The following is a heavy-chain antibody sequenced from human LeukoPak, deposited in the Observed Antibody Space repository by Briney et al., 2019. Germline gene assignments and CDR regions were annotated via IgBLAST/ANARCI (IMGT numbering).Heavy chain of an antibody. CDR3: AADQYDYVWGSYRPYYGMDV. Sequence: ASVKVSCKASGFTFTSSAVQWVRQARGQRLEWIGWIFVGSGNTNYAQKFQERVTITRDMSTGTAYMELSSLRSEDTAVYYCAADQYDYVWGSYRPYYGMDVWGQGTTVTVSS. D-gene: IGHD3-16*02. V-gene: IGHV1-58*01. J-gene: IGHJ6*02. CDR2: IFVGSGNT. CDR1: GFTFTSSA.